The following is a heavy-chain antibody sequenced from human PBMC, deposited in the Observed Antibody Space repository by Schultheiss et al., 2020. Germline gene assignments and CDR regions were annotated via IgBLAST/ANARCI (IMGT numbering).Heavy chain of an antibody. CDR3: ASRDSGYDYYYYYGMDV. Sequence: GGSLRLSCAASGFTFSSYWMHWVRQAPGKGLEWVALIYWDGSKKYYTDSVKGRFTISRDNSKNTLYLQMNSLRAEDTAVYYCASRDSGYDYYYYYGMDVWGQGTTVTVSS. V-gene: IGHV3-33*08. D-gene: IGHD5-12*01. CDR2: IYWDGSKK. J-gene: IGHJ6*02. CDR1: GFTFSSYW.